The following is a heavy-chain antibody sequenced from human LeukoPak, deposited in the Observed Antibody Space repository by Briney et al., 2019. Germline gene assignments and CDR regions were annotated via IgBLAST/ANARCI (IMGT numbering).Heavy chain of an antibody. CDR2: INHSGST. V-gene: IGHV4-34*01. Sequence: ASETLSLTCAVYGGSFSGYYWSWIRQPPGKGLEWIGEINHSGSTNYNPSLKSRVTISVVTSKNQFSLKLSSVTAADTAVYYCARGMNWNYGVRAEYFQHWGQGTLVTVSS. J-gene: IGHJ1*01. CDR1: GGSFSGYY. D-gene: IGHD1-7*01. CDR3: ARGMNWNYGVRAEYFQH.